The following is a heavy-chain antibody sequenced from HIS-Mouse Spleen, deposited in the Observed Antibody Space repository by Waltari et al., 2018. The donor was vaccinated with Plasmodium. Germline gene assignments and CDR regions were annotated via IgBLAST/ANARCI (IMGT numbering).Heavy chain of an antibody. CDR1: GCTFSSYD. V-gene: IGHV3-13*01. D-gene: IGHD1-1*01. CDR3: ARGRWNHAFDI. CDR2: IGTAGDT. J-gene: IGHJ3*02. Sequence: EVQLVESGGGLVQPGGSLRLPCAASGCTFSSYDMHWVRQATGKGLEWVSAIGTAGDTYYPGSVKGRFTISRENAKNSLYLQMNSLRAGDTAVYYCARGRWNHAFDIWGQGTMVTVSS.